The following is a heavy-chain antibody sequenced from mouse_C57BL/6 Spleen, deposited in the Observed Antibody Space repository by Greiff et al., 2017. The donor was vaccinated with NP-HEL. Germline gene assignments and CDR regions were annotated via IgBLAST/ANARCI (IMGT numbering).Heavy chain of an antibody. CDR2: IDPSASYT. V-gene: IGHV1-59*01. CDR1: GYTFTSYW. J-gene: IGHJ4*01. Sequence: VQLQQPGAELVRPGTSVKLSCKASGYTFTSYWMHWVKQRPGQGLEWIGVIDPSASYTNYNQKFKGKATLTVDTSSSTAYMQLSSLTSDDSAVYYGARGYYYAMDYWGQGTSVTVSS. CDR3: ARGYYYAMDY.